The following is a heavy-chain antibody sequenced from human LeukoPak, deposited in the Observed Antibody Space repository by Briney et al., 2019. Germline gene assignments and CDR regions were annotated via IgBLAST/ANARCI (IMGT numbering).Heavy chain of an antibody. CDR1: GYTFTGYY. Sequence: ASVKVSCKASGYTFTGYYMHWVRQAPGQGLEWMGWINPNSGGTYYAQTFPGRVTMTRDTSISIHYMELSSLRSDDSAVYYCARDQRGSGYSAYWGRGTLVTVSS. J-gene: IGHJ4*02. V-gene: IGHV1-2*02. CDR2: INPNSGGT. D-gene: IGHD3-22*01. CDR3: ARDQRGSGYSAY.